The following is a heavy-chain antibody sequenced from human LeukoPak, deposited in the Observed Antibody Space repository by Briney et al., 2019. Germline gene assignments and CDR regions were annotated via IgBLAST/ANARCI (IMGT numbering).Heavy chain of an antibody. Sequence: ASVKVSSKSSGYTFTNYGMSWVRQAPGQGLEWMGWISAYNGNTKYAQKLQGRVTMTTDTSTSTDYMELRSLRSDDTAVYYCARDINYYYDSSGYYDYFDYWGQGTLVTVSS. CDR2: ISAYNGNT. J-gene: IGHJ4*02. D-gene: IGHD3-22*01. V-gene: IGHV1-18*01. CDR1: GYTFTNYG. CDR3: ARDINYYYDSSGYYDYFDY.